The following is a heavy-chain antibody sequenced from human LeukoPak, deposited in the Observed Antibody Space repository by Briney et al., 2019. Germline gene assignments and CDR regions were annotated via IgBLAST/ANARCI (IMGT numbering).Heavy chain of an antibody. V-gene: IGHV1-18*01. CDR3: VMYYDNSGIPGY. D-gene: IGHD3-22*01. CDR1: YTFIXXG. CDR2: ISAYNPHT. Sequence: YTFIXXGLSWVRQXPGQGLEWMGGISAYNPHTNSPPNFHGRVTMPTDTSTSTAYMDLTSLRSDDTAVYYCVMYYDNSGIPGYWGQGTLVTVSS. J-gene: IGHJ4*02.